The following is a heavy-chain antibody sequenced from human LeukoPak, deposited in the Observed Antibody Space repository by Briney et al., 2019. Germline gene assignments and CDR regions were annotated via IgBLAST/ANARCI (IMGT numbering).Heavy chain of an antibody. CDR1: GGTFSSYA. CDR3: ARASGMDV. CDR2: IIPIFGTA. V-gene: IGHV1-69*05. Sequence: ASVKVSCKASGGTFSSYAISWVRQAPGQGLEWMGGIIPIFGTANYAQKFQGRVTMTTDTSTSTAYMELRSLRSDDTAVYYCARASGMDVWGQGTTVTVSS. J-gene: IGHJ6*02.